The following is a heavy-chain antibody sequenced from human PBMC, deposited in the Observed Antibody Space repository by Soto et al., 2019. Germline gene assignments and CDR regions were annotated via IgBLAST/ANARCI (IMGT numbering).Heavy chain of an antibody. CDR2: ISAYNGDT. D-gene: IGHD3-16*02. V-gene: IGHV1-18*04. CDR1: GYTFTSYG. Sequence: ASVKVSCKTSGYTFTSYGINWVRQAPGQGLEWMGWISAYNGDTNYAQKLQGRVTMTTDTSTTTAYMELRSLTSDDTASYYCARDGLLFSGPYRPSRFDYWGLGTLVTVSS. J-gene: IGHJ4*02. CDR3: ARDGLLFSGPYRPSRFDY.